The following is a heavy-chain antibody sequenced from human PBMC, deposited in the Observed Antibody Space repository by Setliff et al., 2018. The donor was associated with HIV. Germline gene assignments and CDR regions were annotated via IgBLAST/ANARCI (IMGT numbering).Heavy chain of an antibody. J-gene: IGHJ4*02. D-gene: IGHD5-12*01. CDR3: ARHGPMRDGYNHGAFDY. CDR1: GYSFTTSW. CDR2: IFPADPDT. V-gene: IGHV5-51*01. Sequence: PGESLKISCKASGYSFTTSWIGWVRQMPGKGLEWMGIIFPADPDTTYSPSFQGQVTISADKSISTAYLQWSRLKASDTAMYYCARHGPMRDGYNHGAFDYWGQGTPVTVSS.